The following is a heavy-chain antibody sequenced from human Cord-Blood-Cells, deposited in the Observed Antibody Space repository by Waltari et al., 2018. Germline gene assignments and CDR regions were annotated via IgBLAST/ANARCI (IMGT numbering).Heavy chain of an antibody. CDR1: GFTFSSYG. V-gene: IGHV3-33*01. CDR2: IWYDGSNK. CDR3: ARDFGSGLEYFQH. Sequence: QVQLVESGGGVVQPGRSLRLSCAASGFTFSSYGMHWVRQAPGKGLEWLAVIWYDGSNKYYADSLKGRFNISRDNSKNTLYLQMNSLRAEDTAVYYCARDFGSGLEYFQHWGQGTLVTVSS. J-gene: IGHJ1*01. D-gene: IGHD6-19*01.